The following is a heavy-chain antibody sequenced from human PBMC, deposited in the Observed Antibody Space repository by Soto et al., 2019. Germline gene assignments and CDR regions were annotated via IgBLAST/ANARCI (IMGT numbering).Heavy chain of an antibody. CDR1: GGTFSSYA. V-gene: IGHV1-69*13. D-gene: IGHD3-22*01. Sequence: ASVKVSCKASGGTFSSYAISWVRQAPEQGFDGMGGTTPFFCTAHCAQKFQGRVTITADESTSTAYMQLSSLRSEDTAVYYCARDAVWYYDCSGYYYYYYGMDVWGQGTTVTVSS. CDR3: ARDAVWYYDCSGYYYYYYGMDV. CDR2: TTPFFCTA. J-gene: IGHJ6*02.